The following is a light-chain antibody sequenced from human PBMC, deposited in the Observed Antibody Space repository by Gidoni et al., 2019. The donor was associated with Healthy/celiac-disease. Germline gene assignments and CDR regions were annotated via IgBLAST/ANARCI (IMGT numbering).Light chain of an antibody. J-gene: IGKJ4*01. Sequence: EIVLTQSPATLSLSPGERATLSCRASQSVSSYLAWYQLKPGQAPRLLIYDASNRATGIPARFRGSGSGTDFTLTISSLEPEDFAVYYCPQRSSWLTFGGGTKVEIK. V-gene: IGKV3-11*01. CDR1: QSVSSY. CDR3: PQRSSWLT. CDR2: DAS.